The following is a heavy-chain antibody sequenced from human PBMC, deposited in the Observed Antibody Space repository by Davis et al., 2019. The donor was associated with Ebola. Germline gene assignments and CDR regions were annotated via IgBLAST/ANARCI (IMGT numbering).Heavy chain of an antibody. CDR3: AKALLRYFDWLSSPLYYYGMDV. Sequence: GGSLLPCAASGFTVSSNYMSWVRQAPGKGLVWVSFIYSGGSTYYADSVKGRFTISRDNSKNTLYLQMNSLRAEDTAVYYCAKALLRYFDWLSSPLYYYGMDVWGQGTTVTVSS. J-gene: IGHJ6*02. CDR1: GFTVSSNY. V-gene: IGHV3-53*01. CDR2: IYSGGST. D-gene: IGHD3-9*01.